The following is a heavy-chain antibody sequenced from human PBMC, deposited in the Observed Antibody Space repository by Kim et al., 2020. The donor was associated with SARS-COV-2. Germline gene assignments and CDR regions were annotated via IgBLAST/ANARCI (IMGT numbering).Heavy chain of an antibody. CDR1: GGSISSSSYY. CDR3: ARHNPTGTTGNFDY. CDR2: IYYSGST. V-gene: IGHV4-39*01. Sequence: SETLSLTCTVSGGSISSSSYYWGWIRQPPGKGLEWIGSIYYSGSTYYNPSLKSRVTISVDTSKNQFSLKLSSVTAADTAVYYCARHNPTGTTGNFDYWGQGTLVTVSS. J-gene: IGHJ4*02. D-gene: IGHD1-7*01.